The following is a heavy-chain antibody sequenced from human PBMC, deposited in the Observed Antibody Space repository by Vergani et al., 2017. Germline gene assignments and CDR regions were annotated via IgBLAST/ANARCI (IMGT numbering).Heavy chain of an antibody. D-gene: IGHD6-13*01. CDR3: VRQGLVAAGRITFKTYYYHYMDV. V-gene: IGHV5-51*01. J-gene: IGHJ6*03. CDR2: IYPGDSDT. Sequence: EVQLVQSGAEVKKPGESLKISCKGSGYSFTSYWIGWVRQMPGKGLEWMGIIYPGDSDTRYSPSFQGQVTISVDKSISTAYLQWSSLKASDTAIYYCVRQGLVAAGRITFKTYYYHYMDVWGKGTTVTVSS. CDR1: GYSFTSYW.